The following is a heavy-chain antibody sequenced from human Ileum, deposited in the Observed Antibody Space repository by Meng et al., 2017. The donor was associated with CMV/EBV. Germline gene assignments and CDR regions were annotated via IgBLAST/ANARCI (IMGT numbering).Heavy chain of an antibody. V-gene: IGHV3-30-3*01. CDR3: ARDFDY. CDR2: VVNDGNKK. CDR1: GFTFSNYE. Sequence: QGQLVESGGGVGQPGRSLRLSFAASGFTFSNYEMHWVRQAPGKGLEWVTLVVNDGNKKYYADSVKGRFTISRDNSAKMVYLEMNNLRPEDTAIYYCARDFDYWGQGTLVTVSS. J-gene: IGHJ4*02.